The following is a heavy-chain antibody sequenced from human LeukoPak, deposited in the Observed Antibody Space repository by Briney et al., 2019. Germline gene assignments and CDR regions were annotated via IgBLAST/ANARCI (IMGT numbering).Heavy chain of an antibody. D-gene: IGHD2-15*01. CDR3: ARLYGSTLYFDY. CDR2: MYYSGST. CDR1: GGSISSSSYH. J-gene: IGHJ4*02. V-gene: IGHV4-39*01. Sequence: PSETLSLTCTVSGGSISSSSYHWGWIRQPPGKGLEWIGNMYYSGSTYYNPSLKSRVTLSVDTSKNQFSLKMSSVSAADTALYYSARLYGSTLYFDYWGQGTLVTVSS.